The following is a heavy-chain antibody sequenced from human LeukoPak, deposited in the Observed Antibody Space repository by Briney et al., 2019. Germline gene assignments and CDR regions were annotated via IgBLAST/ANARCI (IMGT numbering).Heavy chain of an antibody. V-gene: IGHV4-59*01. D-gene: IGHD2-8*01. CDR2: IYYTGST. J-gene: IGHJ4*02. CDR3: ARYRQGTSGNDY. CDR1: GGSISGYY. Sequence: SETLSLTCTVSGGSISGYYWSWIRQPPGKGLEWIGYIYYTGSTKYNPSLRSRVSFSVDTSKNQFSLRLTSVIAADTAVYYCARYRQGTSGNDYWGQGTLVTVSS.